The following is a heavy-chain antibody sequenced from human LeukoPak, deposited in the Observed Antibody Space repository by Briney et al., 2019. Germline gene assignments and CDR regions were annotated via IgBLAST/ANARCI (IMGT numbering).Heavy chain of an antibody. J-gene: IGHJ4*02. Sequence: SETLSLTCAVYGGSFSGYYWSLIRQPPGKGLEWIGEINHSGSTNYNPSLKSRVTISVDTSKNQFSLKLSSVTAADTAVYYCARVRTTKIVKYYYGSGSYYTATGSSGYFDYWGQGTLVTVSS. CDR3: ARVRTTKIVKYYYGSGSYYTATGSSGYFDY. CDR1: GGSFSGYY. V-gene: IGHV4-34*01. D-gene: IGHD3-10*01. CDR2: INHSGST.